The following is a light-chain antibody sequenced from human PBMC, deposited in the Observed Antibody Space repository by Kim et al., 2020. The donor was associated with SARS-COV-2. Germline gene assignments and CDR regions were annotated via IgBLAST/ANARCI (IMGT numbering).Light chain of an antibody. CDR1: EDIGND. Sequence: SASVGDRVTITCRASEDIGNDLGWYQQKPGQAPKLLIYGASSLQSGVPSRFTGSGSGTDFTLTISSLQPEDFATYYCLQDYNYPWTFGQGTKLEI. J-gene: IGKJ2*02. CDR2: GAS. CDR3: LQDYNYPWT. V-gene: IGKV1-6*02.